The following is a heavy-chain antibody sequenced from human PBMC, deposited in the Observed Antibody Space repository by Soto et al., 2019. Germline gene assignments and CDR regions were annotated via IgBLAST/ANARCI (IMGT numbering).Heavy chain of an antibody. CDR3: AAERLMYGMDV. V-gene: IGHV1-58*01. CDR2: IVVGGGDT. J-gene: IGHJ6*02. CDR1: GFTFSDSV. Sequence: QMQLVQSGPEVKKPGTSVKVSCKASGFTFSDSVVQWVRQTRGHRLEWIGWIVVGGGDTNSAQKFQERVNITRDRSTSTANMELSSLRSEDTAVYYCAAERLMYGMDVWGQGTTVIVSS. D-gene: IGHD3-16*01.